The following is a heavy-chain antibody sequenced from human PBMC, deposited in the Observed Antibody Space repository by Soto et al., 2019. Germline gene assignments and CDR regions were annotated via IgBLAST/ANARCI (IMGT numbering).Heavy chain of an antibody. J-gene: IGHJ5*02. V-gene: IGHV3-74*01. Sequence: GGSLRLSCAASGFTFSSYWMHWVRQAPGKGLVWVSRINSDGSSTSYADSVKGRFTISRDNAKNTLYLQMNSLRAEDTAVYYCASPKLYSSGEPKTWGQGTLVTVSS. CDR3: ASPKLYSSGEPKT. D-gene: IGHD6-19*01. CDR2: INSDGSST. CDR1: GFTFSSYW.